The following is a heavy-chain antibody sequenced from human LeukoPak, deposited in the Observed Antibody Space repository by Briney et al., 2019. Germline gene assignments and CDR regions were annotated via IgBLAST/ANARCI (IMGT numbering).Heavy chain of an antibody. J-gene: IGHJ6*03. CDR2: IYTSGST. D-gene: IGHD3-3*01. CDR1: GGSISGGSYY. CDR3: ARDTYDHMDV. Sequence: SETLSLTCTVSGGSISGGSYYWSWIRQPAGKGLEWIGRIYTSGSTNYNPSLKSRVTISVDTSKNQFSLKLSSVTAADTAVYYCARDTYDHMDVWGKGTTVTVPS. V-gene: IGHV4-61*02.